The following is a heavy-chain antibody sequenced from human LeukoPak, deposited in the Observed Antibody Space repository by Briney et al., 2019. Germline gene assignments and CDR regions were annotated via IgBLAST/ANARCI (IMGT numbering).Heavy chain of an antibody. CDR3: ARARTVVKRRSNWFDP. Sequence: ASVTVSCKASGYTFTSYDINWVRQATAQGLEWMGLTNPNSGNTGYAQKFQGRVTMTRNTSISTAYMELSSLGSEDTAVYYCARARTVVKRRSNWFDPWVQGTLVSVSS. D-gene: IGHD2-21*01. CDR2: TNPNSGNT. J-gene: IGHJ5*02. V-gene: IGHV1-8*01. CDR1: GYTFTSYD.